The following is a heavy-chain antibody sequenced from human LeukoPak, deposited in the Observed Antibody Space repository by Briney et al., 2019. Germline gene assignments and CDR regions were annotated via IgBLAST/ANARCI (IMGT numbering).Heavy chain of an antibody. D-gene: IGHD3-16*01. CDR3: ARAGFGFGRFFDY. V-gene: IGHV3-30-3*01. Sequence: GGSLGLSCAASGFTLSTHVMHWVRQAPGKGLEWVAAVSYAGNNDFYADSVKGRFTISRDNSKNTLFLQMNSLRAEDTAVYYCARAGFGFGRFFDYWGQGTLVTVSS. CDR1: GFTLSTHV. J-gene: IGHJ4*02. CDR2: VSYAGNND.